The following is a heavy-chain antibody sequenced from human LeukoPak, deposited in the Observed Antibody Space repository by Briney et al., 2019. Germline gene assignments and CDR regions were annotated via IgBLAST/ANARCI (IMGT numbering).Heavy chain of an antibody. V-gene: IGHV3-23*01. Sequence: GGSLRLSCAASGFTFSTHDLNWVRQAPGKGLEWVSFISSRSSTIYYADSVKGRFTISRDNSKNTLYLQMNSLRAEDTAVYYCAKVVDYGGNSVRRYFDYWGQGTLVTVSS. CDR1: GFTFSTHD. CDR3: AKVVDYGGNSVRRYFDY. D-gene: IGHD4-23*01. CDR2: ISSRSSTI. J-gene: IGHJ4*02.